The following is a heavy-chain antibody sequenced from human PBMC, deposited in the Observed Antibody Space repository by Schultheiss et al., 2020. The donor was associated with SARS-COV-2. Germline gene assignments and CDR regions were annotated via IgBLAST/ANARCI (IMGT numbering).Heavy chain of an antibody. CDR3: ARDPGGYSYGEFDY. CDR1: GFTVSSNY. D-gene: IGHD5-18*01. V-gene: IGHV3-53*01. Sequence: GGSLRLSCAASGFTVSSNYMSWVRQAPGKGLEWVSVIYSGGSTYYADSVKGRFTISRDNSKNTLYLQMNSLRAEDTAVYYCARDPGGYSYGEFDYWGQGTLVTVSS. J-gene: IGHJ4*02. CDR2: IYSGGST.